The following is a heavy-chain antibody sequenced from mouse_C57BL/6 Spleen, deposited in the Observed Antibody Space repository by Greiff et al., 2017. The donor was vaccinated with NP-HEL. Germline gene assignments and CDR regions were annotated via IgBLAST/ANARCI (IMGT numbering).Heavy chain of an antibody. CDR2: IRNKANGYTT. D-gene: IGHD2-14*01. Sequence: EVKLVESGGGLVQPGGSLSLSCAASGFTFTDYYMSWVRQPPGKALEWLGLIRNKANGYTTEYSASVKGRFTISRENSQSILDLQMKALRAEDSATYYCARDNWRYDSYVDYWDQGTTLTVSS. V-gene: IGHV7-3*01. J-gene: IGHJ2*01. CDR3: ARDNWRYDSYVDY. CDR1: GFTFTDYY.